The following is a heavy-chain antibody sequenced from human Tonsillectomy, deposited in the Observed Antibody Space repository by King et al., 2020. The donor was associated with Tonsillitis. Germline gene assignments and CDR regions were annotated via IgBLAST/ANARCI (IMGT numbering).Heavy chain of an antibody. D-gene: IGHD2-15*01. CDR3: AKKIVTGGGLEY. CDR2: IRFDGSNK. V-gene: IGHV3-30*02. J-gene: IGHJ4*02. CDR1: GFTFSTYG. Sequence: VQLVESGGNVVQPGGSLRLSCAASGFTFSTYGMHWVRQAPGKGLEWVAFIRFDGSNKNYADSVKGRFTISRDSTKNTVYLQMNSLRVEDTAVYYCAKKIVTGGGLEYWGQGTLVTVSS.